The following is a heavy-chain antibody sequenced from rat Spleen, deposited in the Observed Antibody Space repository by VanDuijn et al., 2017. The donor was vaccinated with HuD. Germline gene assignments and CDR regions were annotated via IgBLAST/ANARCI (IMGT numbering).Heavy chain of an antibody. V-gene: IGHV5-29*01. CDR3: ARRGYLSNWYFDF. J-gene: IGHJ1*01. CDR1: GFTFSDYY. CDR2: ISYDGSST. Sequence: EVQLVESDGGLVQPGRSLKLSCAASGFTFSDYYMAWVRQAPTKGLEWVATISYDGSSTYYRDSVKGRFTISRDNAKSTLDLQTDSLRPEDTATYYCARRGYLSNWYFDFWGPGIMVTVSS. D-gene: IGHD1-11*01.